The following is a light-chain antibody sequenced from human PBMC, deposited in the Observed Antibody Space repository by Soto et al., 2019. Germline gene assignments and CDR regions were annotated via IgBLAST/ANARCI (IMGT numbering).Light chain of an antibody. CDR3: QQANSFPLT. CDR1: QSVSSR. CDR2: AAS. Sequence: TQSPGTLSLSPGERATLSCRASQSVSSRLAWYQQKPGRAPKLLIYAASSLQSGAPSRFTGSGSGTDFPLPLPRLQPDDIAVYFCQQANSFPLTFGGGTKGEIK. V-gene: IGKV1-12*01. J-gene: IGKJ4*01.